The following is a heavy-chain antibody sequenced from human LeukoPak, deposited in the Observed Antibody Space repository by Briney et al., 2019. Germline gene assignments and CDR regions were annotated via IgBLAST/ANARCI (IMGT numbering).Heavy chain of an antibody. CDR3: ARVSTYFGVVTDFDY. CDR1: GYTFTSYD. Sequence: ASVKVSCKASGYTFTSYDINWVRQATGQGLEWMGLMNPNIGNTGYAQKFQGRVTMTRNTSISTAYMELSSLRSEDTAVYYCARVSTYFGVVTDFDYWGQGTLVTVSS. J-gene: IGHJ4*02. V-gene: IGHV1-8*01. CDR2: MNPNIGNT. D-gene: IGHD3-3*01.